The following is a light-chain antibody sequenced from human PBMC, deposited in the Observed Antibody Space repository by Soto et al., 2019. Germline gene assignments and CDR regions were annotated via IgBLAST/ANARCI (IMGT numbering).Light chain of an antibody. V-gene: IGLV2-23*02. CDR1: NGDVGSYDL. Sequence: QSALTQPASVSGSPGQSITISCTGTNGDVGSYDLVSWYQRYPGEAPKLIIYGVNKRPSGISNRFSGSKSGNTASLTISGLQAEDEAEYDCCSYAGSNSLIFGGGTKLTVL. CDR2: GVN. J-gene: IGLJ2*01. CDR3: CSYAGSNSLI.